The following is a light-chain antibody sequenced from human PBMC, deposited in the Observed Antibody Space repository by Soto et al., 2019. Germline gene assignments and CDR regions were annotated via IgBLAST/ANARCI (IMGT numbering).Light chain of an antibody. V-gene: IGKV1-9*01. J-gene: IGKJ4*01. Sequence: DIQMTQSPSSLSASLGDRVTISCRASQGISSYLGWYQQKPGKAPNLLIYDASTLHSGVPSRFSGGGSGTDFTLTISSLQPEDFATDYCQQVNVYPSTFGGGTKVDIK. CDR1: QGISSY. CDR3: QQVNVYPST. CDR2: DAS.